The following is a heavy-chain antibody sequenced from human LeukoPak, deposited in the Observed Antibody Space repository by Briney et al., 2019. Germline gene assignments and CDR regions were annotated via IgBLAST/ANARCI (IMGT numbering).Heavy chain of an antibody. D-gene: IGHD3-22*01. Sequence: GASVKVSCKAPGYTFTSYGISWVRQAPGQGLEGMGWIAPYNGNTKYAQNVQGRVTLTTDTTTGTAYMELGSLRSGDTAVYFCARDVLYYYDSSGYLFYNYYMDVWGKGTTVTVSS. CDR3: ARDVLYYYDSSGYLFYNYYMDV. J-gene: IGHJ6*03. CDR2: IAPYNGNT. CDR1: GYTFTSYG. V-gene: IGHV1-18*01.